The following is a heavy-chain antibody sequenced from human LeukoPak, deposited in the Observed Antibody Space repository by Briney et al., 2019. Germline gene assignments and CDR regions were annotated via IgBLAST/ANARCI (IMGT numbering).Heavy chain of an antibody. CDR2: ISSDGSST. CDR1: GFSFRNYW. Sequence: GGSLRPSCAASGFSFRNYWMYWVRHAPGKGLVWVSRISSDGSSTKYEDSVKGRFTISRDTASNTLYLQMSSLRAEDTAVYYCARGFSYGYSDYWGQGTLVTVSS. V-gene: IGHV3-74*03. J-gene: IGHJ4*02. D-gene: IGHD5-18*01. CDR3: ARGFSYGYSDY.